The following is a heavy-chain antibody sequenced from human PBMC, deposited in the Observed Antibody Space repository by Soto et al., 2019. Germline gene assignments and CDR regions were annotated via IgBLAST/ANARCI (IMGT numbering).Heavy chain of an antibody. CDR2: IYYSGST. Sequence: PSETLSLTCTVSGGSISSGGYYWSWIRQHPGKGLEWIGYIYYSGSTYYNPSLKSRVTISVDTSKNQFSLKLSSVTAADTAVYYCARAPREVDSGYGQDFDYWGQGTLVTVSS. V-gene: IGHV4-31*03. D-gene: IGHD5-12*01. J-gene: IGHJ4*02. CDR1: GGSISSGGYY. CDR3: ARAPREVDSGYGQDFDY.